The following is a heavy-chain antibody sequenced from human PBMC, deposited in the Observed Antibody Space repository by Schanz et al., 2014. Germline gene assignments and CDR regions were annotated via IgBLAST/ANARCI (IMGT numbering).Heavy chain of an antibody. D-gene: IGHD5-12*01. Sequence: EVQLLESGGGLIQPGGSLRLSCAASGFIFGSSVMAWVRQAPGKGLEWVSGITGAIDHIDYAESVKGRFTISRDNSKNTLYLQMNSLSAEDTSVYYGAKVRYSGGWRADYFDDWGQGTLVTVAS. CDR3: AKVRYSGGWRADYFDD. CDR1: GFIFGSSV. V-gene: IGHV3-23*01. J-gene: IGHJ4*02. CDR2: ITGAIDHI.